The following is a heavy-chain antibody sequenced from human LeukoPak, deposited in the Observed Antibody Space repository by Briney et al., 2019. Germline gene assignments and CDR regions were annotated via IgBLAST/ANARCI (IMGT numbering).Heavy chain of an antibody. CDR1: GFTFSSYA. V-gene: IGHV3-23*01. CDR2: ISGSGGST. CDR3: VKPYSSGWYSNFDS. Sequence: GGSLRLSCAASGFTFSSYAMSWVRQAPGKGLEWVSAISGSGGSTYYADSVKGRFTISRDNSKNTLYLQMNSLRAEDTALYYCVKPYSSGWYSNFDSWGQGTLVTVSS. D-gene: IGHD6-19*01. J-gene: IGHJ4*02.